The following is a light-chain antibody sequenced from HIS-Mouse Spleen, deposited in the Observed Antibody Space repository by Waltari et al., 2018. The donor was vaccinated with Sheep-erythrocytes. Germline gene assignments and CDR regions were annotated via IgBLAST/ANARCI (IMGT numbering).Light chain of an antibody. V-gene: IGKV1-12*01. CDR2: AAS. CDR1: QGSSSW. Sequence: DIQMTQSPSSVSASVGDRVTITCRASQGSSSWLAWYPQKPGKAPKLLIYAASSLQSGVPSRFSGSGSGTDFTLTISSLQPEDFATYYCQQANSFPQTFGQGTKVEIK. J-gene: IGKJ1*01. CDR3: QQANSFPQT.